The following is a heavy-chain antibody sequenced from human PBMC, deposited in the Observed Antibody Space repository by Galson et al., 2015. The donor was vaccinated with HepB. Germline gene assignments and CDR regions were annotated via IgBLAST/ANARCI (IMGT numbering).Heavy chain of an antibody. Sequence: SLRLSCAASGFTFSSYAMHWVRQAPGKGLEYVSAISNNGGSTYYANSVKGRFTISRDNSKNTLYLQMGSLRAEDMAMYYCARVGGPTIFGVADNWFDPWGQGTLVTVSS. CDR3: ARVGGPTIFGVADNWFDP. D-gene: IGHD3-3*01. V-gene: IGHV3-64*01. CDR2: ISNNGGST. J-gene: IGHJ5*02. CDR1: GFTFSSYA.